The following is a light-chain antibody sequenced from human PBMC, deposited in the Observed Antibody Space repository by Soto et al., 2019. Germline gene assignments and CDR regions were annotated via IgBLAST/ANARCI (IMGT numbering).Light chain of an antibody. V-gene: IGKV1-33*01. CDR2: DAS. J-gene: IGKJ4*01. Sequence: DIQMTQSPSSLSASVGDRVTITCQASQDISNYLNWYQQKPRKASKLLIYDASNLETGVPSRFSGSGSGTDFTFTISSLQPEDIATYYCQQYDNLPLTFGGGTKVEIK. CDR1: QDISNY. CDR3: QQYDNLPLT.